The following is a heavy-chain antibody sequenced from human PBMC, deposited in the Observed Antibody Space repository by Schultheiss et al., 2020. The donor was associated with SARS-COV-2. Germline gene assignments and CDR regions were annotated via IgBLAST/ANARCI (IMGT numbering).Heavy chain of an antibody. J-gene: IGHJ4*02. Sequence: GSLRLSCAVYGGSFSGYYWSWIRQPAGKGLEWIGRIYTSGSTNYNPSLKSRVTISVDTSKKQFSLKLSSVTAADTAVYYCARVSGGYYYVLDYWGQGTLVTVSS. CDR1: GGSFSGYY. D-gene: IGHD3-22*01. V-gene: IGHV4-59*10. CDR2: IYTSGST. CDR3: ARVSGGYYYVLDY.